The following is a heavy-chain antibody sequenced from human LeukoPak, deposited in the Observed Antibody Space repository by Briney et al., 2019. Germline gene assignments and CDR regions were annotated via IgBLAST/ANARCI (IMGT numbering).Heavy chain of an antibody. J-gene: IGHJ6*02. V-gene: IGHV3-48*03. D-gene: IGHD5-18*01. Sequence: GGSLRLSCAASGFTFSSYAMLWVRQAPGKGLEWVSFITNSGSAIEYTDSVKGRFTISRDNAKNSLYLQMNSLRAEDTALYYCARRLPYFGMDVWGQGTTVTVSS. CDR2: ITNSGSAI. CDR3: ARRLPYFGMDV. CDR1: GFTFSSYA.